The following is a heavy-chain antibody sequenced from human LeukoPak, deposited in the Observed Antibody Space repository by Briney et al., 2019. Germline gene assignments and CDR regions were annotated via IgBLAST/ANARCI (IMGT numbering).Heavy chain of an antibody. CDR1: GYSISSGYY. CDR3: ARDRPTTNVLRYLAAFDI. CDR2: IYYSGST. D-gene: IGHD3-9*01. J-gene: IGHJ3*02. V-gene: IGHV4-61*01. Sequence: SETLSLTCTVSGYSISSGYYWGWIRQSPGKGLEWIGYIYYSGSTNYNPSLKSRVTISVDTSKNQFSLKLSSVTAADTAVYYCARDRPTTNVLRYLAAFDIWGQGTMVTVSS.